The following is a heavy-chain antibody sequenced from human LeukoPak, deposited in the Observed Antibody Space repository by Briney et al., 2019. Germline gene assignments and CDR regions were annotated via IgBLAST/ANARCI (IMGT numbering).Heavy chain of an antibody. V-gene: IGHV3-30*03. Sequence: GGSLRLSCAASGFTFSSYSMNWVRQAPGKGLEWVAVISYDGSNKYYADSVKGRFTISRDNSKNTLYLQMNSLRAEDTAVYYCAREGLITVTYFFGYYMDVWGKGTTVTVSS. CDR3: AREGLITVTYFFGYYMDV. J-gene: IGHJ6*03. D-gene: IGHD4-11*01. CDR2: ISYDGSNK. CDR1: GFTFSSYS.